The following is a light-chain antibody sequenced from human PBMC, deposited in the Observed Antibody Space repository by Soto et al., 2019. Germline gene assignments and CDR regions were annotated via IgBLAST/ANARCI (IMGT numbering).Light chain of an antibody. CDR1: QSVRSRF. V-gene: IGKV3-20*01. Sequence: EIVLTQSPCTLSLSPGERSSLSCISIQSVRSRFLAWYQQKPGQAPRLLIYGASSRAAGIPDRFSGSGSGTDFTLTISRLEPEDFAVYYCQQYGSSGTFGQGTKVDIK. CDR2: GAS. CDR3: QQYGSSGT. J-gene: IGKJ1*01.